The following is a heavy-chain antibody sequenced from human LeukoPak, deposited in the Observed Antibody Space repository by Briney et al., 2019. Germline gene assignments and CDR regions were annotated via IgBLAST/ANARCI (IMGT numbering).Heavy chain of an antibody. CDR2: ISGSGGST. D-gene: IGHD5-18*01. CDR1: GFTFSSYA. J-gene: IGHJ1*01. Sequence: AGGSLRLSCAASGFTFSSYAMSWVRQAPGKGLEWVSAISGSGGSTYNADSVKGRFTISRDNSKNTLYLQMNSLRAEDTAVYYCAKLRHGYSYGYGYFQHWGQGTLVTVSS. V-gene: IGHV3-23*01. CDR3: AKLRHGYSYGYGYFQH.